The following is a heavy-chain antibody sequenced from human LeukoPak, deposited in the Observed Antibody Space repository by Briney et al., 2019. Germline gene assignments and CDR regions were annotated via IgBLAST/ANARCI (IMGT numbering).Heavy chain of an antibody. J-gene: IGHJ4*02. Sequence: GGSLRLSCAASGFTFTNYPMHWVRQAPGKGLELISYISSKSRTVYYADSVKGRSTISRDNAKNSLFLQMNSLRVEDTAVYYCASGYCSTASCFYWGQGTLVTVSP. CDR2: ISSKSRTV. CDR3: ASGYCSTASCFY. CDR1: GFTFTNYP. D-gene: IGHD2-2*01. V-gene: IGHV3-48*01.